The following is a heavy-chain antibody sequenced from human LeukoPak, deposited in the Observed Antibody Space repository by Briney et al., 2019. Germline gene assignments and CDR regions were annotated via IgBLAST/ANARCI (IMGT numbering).Heavy chain of an antibody. D-gene: IGHD5-18*01. Sequence: SETLSLTCTVSGVSISSSNSYWGWIRQPPGKGLEWIGSIYYSGNTYYNASLKSQVSISIDTSKNQFSLMLSSVTAADTAMYYCARDNDPHTAMVLNWGQGTLVTVSS. CDR3: ARDNDPHTAMVLN. V-gene: IGHV4-39*02. CDR2: IYYSGNT. J-gene: IGHJ4*02. CDR1: GVSISSSNSY.